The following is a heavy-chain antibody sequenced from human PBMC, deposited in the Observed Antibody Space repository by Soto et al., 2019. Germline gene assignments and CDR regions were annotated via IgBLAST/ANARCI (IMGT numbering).Heavy chain of an antibody. CDR1: GGSISSSNW. CDR2: IYHSGST. V-gene: IGHV4-4*02. Sequence: QVQLQESGPGLVKPSGTLSLTCAVSGGSISSSNWWSWVRQPPGKGLEWIGEIYHSGSTHYNPSLKRRVTISVDKSKNQFSLNLSSVTAADTAVYYCVRLDGASPVDFDYWGQGILVTVSS. J-gene: IGHJ4*02. CDR3: VRLDGASPVDFDY. D-gene: IGHD1-26*01.